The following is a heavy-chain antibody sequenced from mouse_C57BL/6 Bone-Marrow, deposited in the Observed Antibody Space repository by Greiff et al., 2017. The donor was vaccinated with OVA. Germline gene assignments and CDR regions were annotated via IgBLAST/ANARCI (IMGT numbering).Heavy chain of an antibody. CDR1: GYTFTSYW. CDR3: ARSWFAY. J-gene: IGHJ3*01. Sequence: VHLVESGAELVMPGASVKLSCKASGYTFTSYWMHWVKQRPGQGLEWIGEIDPSDSYTNYNQKFKGKSTLTVDKSSSTAYMQLSSLTSEDSAVYYCARSWFAYWGQGTLVTVSA. V-gene: IGHV1-69*01. CDR2: IDPSDSYT.